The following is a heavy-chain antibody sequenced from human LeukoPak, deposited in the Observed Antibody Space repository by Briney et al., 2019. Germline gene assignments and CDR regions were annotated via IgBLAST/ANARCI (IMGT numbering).Heavy chain of an antibody. CDR3: AKAGWYDYYYGMDV. CDR1: GFTFSSYA. J-gene: IGHJ6*02. D-gene: IGHD6-19*01. CDR2: ISGSGGST. Sequence: GGSLRLSCAASGFTFSSYAMSWVRQAPGKGLKWVSAISGSGGSTYYADSVKGRFTISRDNSKNTLYLQMNSLRAEDTAVYYCAKAGWYDYYYGMDVWGQGTTVTVSS. V-gene: IGHV3-23*01.